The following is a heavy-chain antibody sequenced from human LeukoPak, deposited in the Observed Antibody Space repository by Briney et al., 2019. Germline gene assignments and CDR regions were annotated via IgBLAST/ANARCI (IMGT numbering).Heavy chain of an antibody. CDR2: IYSDGRSL. V-gene: IGHV3-74*03. J-gene: IGHJ4*02. D-gene: IGHD1-7*01. Sequence: GGSLRLSCAGSEFNFTGYWMHWVRQAPGKGLVWISRIYSDGRSLTYADSVKGRFTISRDNAKNMLYLQMNSLRAEDTAVYYCARGRGLGELAVASFDSWGQGTLVTVSS. CDR1: EFNFTGYW. CDR3: ARGRGLGELAVASFDS.